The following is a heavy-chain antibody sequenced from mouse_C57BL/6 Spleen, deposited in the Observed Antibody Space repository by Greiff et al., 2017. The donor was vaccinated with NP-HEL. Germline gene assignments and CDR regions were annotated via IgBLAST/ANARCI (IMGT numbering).Heavy chain of an antibody. CDR2: ISSGSSTI. D-gene: IGHD2-10*01. Sequence: EVKLVESGGGLVKPGGSLKLSCAASGFTFSDYGMHWVRQAPGKGLEWVAYISSGSSTIYYADTVKGRVTISRDNAKNTLFLQMTSLRSEDTAMYYCARAYSRYYAMDYWGQGTSVTVSS. CDR1: GFTFSDYG. J-gene: IGHJ4*01. V-gene: IGHV5-17*01. CDR3: ARAYSRYYAMDY.